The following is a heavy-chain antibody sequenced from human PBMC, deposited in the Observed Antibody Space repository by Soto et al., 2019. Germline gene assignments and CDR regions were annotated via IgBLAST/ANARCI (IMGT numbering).Heavy chain of an antibody. Sequence: EASVKVSCKASGYTFTSYDINWVRQATGQGLEWMGWMNPNSGNTGYAQKFQGRVTMTRNTSISTAYMELSSLRSEDTAVYYCARLTWTWYYDFRSGYSNWFDPWGQGTLVTVSS. D-gene: IGHD3-3*01. J-gene: IGHJ5*02. V-gene: IGHV1-8*01. CDR1: GYTFTSYD. CDR3: ARLTWTWYYDFRSGYSNWFDP. CDR2: MNPNSGNT.